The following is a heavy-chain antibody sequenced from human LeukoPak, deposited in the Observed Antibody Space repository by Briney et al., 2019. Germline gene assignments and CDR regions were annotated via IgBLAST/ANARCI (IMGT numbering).Heavy chain of an antibody. J-gene: IGHJ3*02. V-gene: IGHV4-59*01. D-gene: IGHD3-10*01. Sequence: SETLSLTCTVSGGSISSYYWSWIRQPPGKGLEWIGYIYYSGSTNYNPSLKSRVTISADTSKNQFPLKLSSVTAADTAVYYCARAAYYYGSGSHSDIWGQGTMVTVSS. CDR1: GGSISSYY. CDR2: IYYSGST. CDR3: ARAAYYYGSGSHSDI.